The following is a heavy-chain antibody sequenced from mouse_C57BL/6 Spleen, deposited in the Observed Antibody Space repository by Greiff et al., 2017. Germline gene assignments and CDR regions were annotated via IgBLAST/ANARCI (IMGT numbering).Heavy chain of an antibody. V-gene: IGHV5-17*01. CDR3: ARADGYYGYWYFDV. J-gene: IGHJ1*03. Sequence: VQLKESGGGLVKPGGSLKLSCAASGFTFSDYGMHWVRQAPEKGLEWVAYISSGSSTIYYADTVKGRFTLSRDNAKNTLFLQMTSLRSEDTAMYYCARADGYYGYWYFDVWGTGTTVTVSS. CDR1: GFTFSDYG. D-gene: IGHD2-3*01. CDR2: ISSGSSTI.